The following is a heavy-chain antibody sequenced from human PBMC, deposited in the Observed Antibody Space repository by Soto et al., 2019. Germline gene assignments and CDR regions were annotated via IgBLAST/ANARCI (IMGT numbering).Heavy chain of an antibody. D-gene: IGHD2-2*03. J-gene: IGHJ3*02. Sequence: GGSLRLSCAASGFTFSSYGMHWVLQAPGKGLEWVAVISYDGSNKYYVDSVKGRFTISRDKSKNTLYLQMNSLRPKDTAVYYCARQHGYAFDIWGQGTMVTVSS. CDR1: GFTFSSYG. V-gene: IGHV3-30*03. CDR2: ISYDGSNK. CDR3: ARQHGYAFDI.